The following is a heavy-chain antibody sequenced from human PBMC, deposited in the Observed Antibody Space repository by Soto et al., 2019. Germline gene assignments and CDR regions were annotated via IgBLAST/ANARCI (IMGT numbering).Heavy chain of an antibody. CDR1: GYSFTSYG. Sequence: ASAKVSCKASGYSFTSYGIAWVRQAPGQGLEWMGWISAYNGNTNYAQKLQGRVTMTTDTSTSTAYMELRSLRSDDTAVYYCARADIAAAELYYYYGMDVWGQGTTVTVSS. CDR3: ARADIAAAELYYYYGMDV. D-gene: IGHD6-13*01. J-gene: IGHJ6*02. V-gene: IGHV1-18*01. CDR2: ISAYNGNT.